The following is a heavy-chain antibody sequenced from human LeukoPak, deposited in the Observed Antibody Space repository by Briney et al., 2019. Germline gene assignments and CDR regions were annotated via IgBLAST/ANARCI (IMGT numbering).Heavy chain of an antibody. Sequence: QPGRSLRLSCAASGFTFSSYAMHWVRQAPGKGLEWVAVISYDGSNKYYADSVKGRFTISRDTSKNTLFLQMNSLRAEDTAVYYCAKWGDYDILTGYYDPDYWGQGTLVTVSS. CDR3: AKWGDYDILTGYYDPDY. V-gene: IGHV3-30-3*02. CDR2: ISYDGSNK. CDR1: GFTFSSYA. J-gene: IGHJ4*02. D-gene: IGHD3-9*01.